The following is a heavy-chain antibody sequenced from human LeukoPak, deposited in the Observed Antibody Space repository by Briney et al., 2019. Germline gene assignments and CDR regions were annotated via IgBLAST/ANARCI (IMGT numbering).Heavy chain of an antibody. J-gene: IGHJ6*03. D-gene: IGHD2-2*01. CDR3: ARDVRYCSSTSCSYMDV. Sequence: SETLSLTCTVSGGSISSGDYYWSWIRQPPGKGLEWIGYIYYSGSTNYNPSLKSRVTISVDTSKNQFSLKLSSVTAADTAVYYCARDVRYCSSTSCSYMDVWGKGTTVTVSS. V-gene: IGHV4-30-4*01. CDR1: GGSISSGDYY. CDR2: IYYSGST.